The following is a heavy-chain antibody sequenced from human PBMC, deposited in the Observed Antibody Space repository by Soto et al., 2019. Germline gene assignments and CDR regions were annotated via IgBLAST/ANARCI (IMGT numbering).Heavy chain of an antibody. J-gene: IGHJ5*02. CDR1: GYTFSTYG. D-gene: IGHD1-1*01. Sequence: QVQLVQSGAEVKKPGASVKVSCKASGYTFSTYGFSWVRQAPGQGLEWMGWIGADNGDTNYAQNFQGRVTMTTDTSPTKSYMELRSLTSDDTAVYFCARDWKGAEGFDPWGQGTLVTVSS. CDR2: IGADNGDT. V-gene: IGHV1-18*01. CDR3: ARDWKGAEGFDP.